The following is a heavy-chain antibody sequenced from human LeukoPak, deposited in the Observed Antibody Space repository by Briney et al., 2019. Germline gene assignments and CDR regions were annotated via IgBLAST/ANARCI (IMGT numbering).Heavy chain of an antibody. CDR2: ISGSGGST. D-gene: IGHD3-10*01. J-gene: IGHJ4*02. V-gene: IGHV3-23*01. CDR1: GFTFSNAW. Sequence: PGGSLRLSCAASGFTFSNAWMNWVRQAPGKGLEWVSAISGSGGSTYYADSVKGRFTISRDNSKNTLYLQMNSLRAEDTAVYYCANQLRYFDYWGQGTLVTVSS. CDR3: ANQLRYFDY.